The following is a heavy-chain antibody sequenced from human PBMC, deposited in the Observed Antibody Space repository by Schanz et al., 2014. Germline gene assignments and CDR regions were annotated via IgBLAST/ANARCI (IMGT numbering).Heavy chain of an antibody. CDR2: ISGSGGST. J-gene: IGHJ3*02. D-gene: IGHD3-10*01. Sequence: VQLVESGGGVVQPGGSLRLSCSASTFTFDHYAMTWVRQAPGKGLEWVSAISGSGGSTYYADSVKGRFTISRDNSKNTLYLQMKSLRAEDTAVYYCAKGRFGELSAFDIWGQGTMVTVSS. V-gene: IGHV3-23*04. CDR1: TFTFDHYA. CDR3: AKGRFGELSAFDI.